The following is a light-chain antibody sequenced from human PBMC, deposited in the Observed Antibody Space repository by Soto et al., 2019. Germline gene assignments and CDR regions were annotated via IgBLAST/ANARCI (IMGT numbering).Light chain of an antibody. J-gene: IGKJ1*01. Sequence: ELVLTQWPGSQSLTPGQRATLSCAASQSVSNNYLAWYQQKPGQAPRLLIYRASNRATGIPDRFSGSGSGTDFTFFMIRLAPGSSLFHYLSHYGTLGTFG. V-gene: IGKV3-20*01. CDR3: SHYGTLGT. CDR1: QSVSNNY. CDR2: RAS.